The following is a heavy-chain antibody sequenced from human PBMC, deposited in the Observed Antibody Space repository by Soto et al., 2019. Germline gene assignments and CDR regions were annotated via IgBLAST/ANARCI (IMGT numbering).Heavy chain of an antibody. Sequence: QVQLVQSGAEVRKPGASVKVACKASGYSFTSSGISWVRQAPGQGPEWMGWISTYNGNTNYAQKLQGRVTMTTDTSTSTAYMDLRSLRSDDRAVYYCARTVAGYFDSWGQGTLVTVSS. CDR3: ARTVAGYFDS. CDR1: GYSFTSSG. V-gene: IGHV1-18*01. D-gene: IGHD6-19*01. CDR2: ISTYNGNT. J-gene: IGHJ4*02.